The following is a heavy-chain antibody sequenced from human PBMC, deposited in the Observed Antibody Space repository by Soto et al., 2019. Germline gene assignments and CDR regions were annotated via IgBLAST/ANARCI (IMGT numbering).Heavy chain of an antibody. Sequence: EVQLLESGGGLVQPGGSLRLSCAASGFTFSTYAMSWVRQAPGKGLEWVSTITTSGGNTYYADSVQGRFTISRDNSKNTLYLKMNSLRGEDTAVYYCAGSYCTNGVCYTSYYYYIDVWGKGTTVTVSS. CDR3: AGSYCTNGVCYTSYYYYIDV. CDR2: ITTSGGNT. CDR1: GFTFSTYA. D-gene: IGHD2-8*01. J-gene: IGHJ6*03. V-gene: IGHV3-23*01.